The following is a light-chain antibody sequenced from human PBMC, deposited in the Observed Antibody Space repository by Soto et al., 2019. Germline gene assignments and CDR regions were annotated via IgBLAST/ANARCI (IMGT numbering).Light chain of an antibody. V-gene: IGKV3-15*01. Sequence: EIVLTQSPATLSVSPGGRATLSCRASQSVKSYLAWYQQRPGQPPRLLIYGASTRATGIPARFSGSGSGTEFSLTISSQQSEDFAVYYCQQYNTWPPRYTFGQGTKLEIK. J-gene: IGKJ2*01. CDR3: QQYNTWPPRYT. CDR2: GAS. CDR1: QSVKSY.